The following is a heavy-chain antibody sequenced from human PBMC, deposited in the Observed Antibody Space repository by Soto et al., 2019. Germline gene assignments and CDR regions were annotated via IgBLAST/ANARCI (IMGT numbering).Heavy chain of an antibody. CDR2: IYYSGNT. Sequence: SETLSLTCTVSGGSINNIYWSWIRQPPGKGLEWIGYIYYSGNTNYNPSLKSRVTMSVDTPKNQFSLRLSSVTTADTAVYYCAGLRGYAGSPIDYWGQGTLVTVSS. V-gene: IGHV4-59*01. CDR3: AGLRGYAGSPIDY. J-gene: IGHJ4*02. D-gene: IGHD2-15*01. CDR1: GGSINNIY.